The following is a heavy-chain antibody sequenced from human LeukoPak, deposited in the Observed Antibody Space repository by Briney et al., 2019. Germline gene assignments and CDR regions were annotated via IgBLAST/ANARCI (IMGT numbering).Heavy chain of an antibody. D-gene: IGHD3-16*02. CDR3: AKGSPVSYDYVWGSYRSYFDY. CDR2: ISWNSGSI. V-gene: IGHV3-9*01. CDR1: GFTFDDYA. J-gene: IGHJ4*02. Sequence: PGGSLRLSCAASGFTFDDYAMHWVRQAPGKGLEWVSGISWNSGSIGYADSVKGRFTISRDNAKNSLYLQMNSLRAEDTALYYCAKGSPVSYDYVWGSYRSYFDYWGQGTLVTVSS.